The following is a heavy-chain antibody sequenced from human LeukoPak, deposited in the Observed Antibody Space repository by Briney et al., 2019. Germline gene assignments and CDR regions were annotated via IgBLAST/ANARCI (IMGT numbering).Heavy chain of an antibody. V-gene: IGHV1-2*02. CDR2: INPNSGGT. Sequence: ASVKVSCKASGYTFTGYYMHWVRQAPGQGLEWMGWINPNSGGTNYAQKFQGRVTMTRDTSISTAYMELSRLRSDDTAVYYCARAPGYSSSWYSGGKKTNWFDPWGQGTLVTVSS. D-gene: IGHD6-13*01. CDR3: ARAPGYSSSWYSGGKKTNWFDP. CDR1: GYTFTGYY. J-gene: IGHJ5*02.